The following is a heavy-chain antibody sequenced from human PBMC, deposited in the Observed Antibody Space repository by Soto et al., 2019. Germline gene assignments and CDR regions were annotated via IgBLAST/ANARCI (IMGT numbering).Heavy chain of an antibody. D-gene: IGHD2-21*01. CDR1: GFTFSDSA. V-gene: IGHV3-73*02. CDR3: VRYSRTLGWFFDL. Sequence: EVQLLESGGGLVQPGGSLKLSCAASGFTFSDSAMHWVRQASGEGLEWLGRIRSKGNNYATEYGASLKGRFTISRDDSKKTTYLQMSNLNTEDTAVYYCVRYSRTLGWFFDLWGRGTLVTVSS. J-gene: IGHJ2*01. CDR2: IRSKGNNYAT.